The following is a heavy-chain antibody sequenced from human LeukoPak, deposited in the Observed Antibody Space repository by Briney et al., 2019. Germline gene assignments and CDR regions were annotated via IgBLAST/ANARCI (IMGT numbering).Heavy chain of an antibody. CDR1: GYTFTSYD. V-gene: IGHV1-8*03. Sequence: ASVKVSCKASGYTFTSYDINWVRQATGQGLEWMGWMNPNSGNTGYAQKFQGRVTITRNTSISTAYMELSSLRSDDTAVYYCAKENGGGGINWFDPWGQGTLVTVSS. CDR2: MNPNSGNT. J-gene: IGHJ5*02. D-gene: IGHD3-16*01. CDR3: AKENGGGGINWFDP.